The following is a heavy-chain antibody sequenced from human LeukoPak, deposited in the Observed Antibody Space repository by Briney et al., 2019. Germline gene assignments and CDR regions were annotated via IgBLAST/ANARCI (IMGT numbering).Heavy chain of an antibody. D-gene: IGHD6-25*01. Sequence: GESLKISCKTSGYSFTTYWIAWVRQMPGKGLEWMGRIYPRYSDTKYNQAFEGQVSVSADKSITTAYLPWSRLQASDADVDDCATTIASALTTFAPWGQGTLVTVSS. CDR1: GYSFTTYW. J-gene: IGHJ5*02. V-gene: IGHV5-51*01. CDR3: ATTIASALTTFAP. CDR2: IYPRYSDT.